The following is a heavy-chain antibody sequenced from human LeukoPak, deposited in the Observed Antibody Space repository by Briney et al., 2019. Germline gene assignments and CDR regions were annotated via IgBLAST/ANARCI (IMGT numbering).Heavy chain of an antibody. V-gene: IGHV3-9*01. Sequence: GGSLRLSCAASGFTFDDYAMHWVRQAPGKGLEWVSGISWNSGSIGYADSVKGRFTISRDNAKNSLYLQMNSLRAEDTALYYCAKDGEIRLRWPRGDFDYWGQGTLVTVSS. D-gene: IGHD4-23*01. CDR2: ISWNSGSI. CDR1: GFTFDDYA. J-gene: IGHJ4*02. CDR3: AKDGEIRLRWPRGDFDY.